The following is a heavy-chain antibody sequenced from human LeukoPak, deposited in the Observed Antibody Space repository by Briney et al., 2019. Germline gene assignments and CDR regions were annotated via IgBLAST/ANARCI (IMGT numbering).Heavy chain of an antibody. V-gene: IGHV3-23*01. D-gene: IGHD1-26*01. Sequence: SGGSLRLSCAASGFTFLSYAMSWVRQAPGKGLEWVSAISVSAISTYYADSVKGRFTISRDNSKNTLYLQMNSLRAEDTAVYYCAKASGNYLTYYFDYWGQGTLVTVSS. CDR2: ISVSAIST. CDR1: GFTFLSYA. CDR3: AKASGNYLTYYFDY. J-gene: IGHJ4*02.